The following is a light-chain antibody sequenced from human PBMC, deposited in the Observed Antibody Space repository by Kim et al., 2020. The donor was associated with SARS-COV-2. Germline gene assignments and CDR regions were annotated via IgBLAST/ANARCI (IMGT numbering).Light chain of an antibody. Sequence: SELTQDPAVSVALGQTVRITCHGDSLRSYYATWYQQKPGQAPILVIYGKNNRPSGIPDRFSGSSSGNTASLTITGTQAGDEADYYCNSRDSNDNVVFGGGTKMTVL. CDR3: NSRDSNDNVV. CDR2: GKN. CDR1: SLRSYY. J-gene: IGLJ2*01. V-gene: IGLV3-19*01.